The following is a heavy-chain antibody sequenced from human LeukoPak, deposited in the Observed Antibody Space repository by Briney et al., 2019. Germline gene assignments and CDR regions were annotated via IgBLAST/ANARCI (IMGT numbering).Heavy chain of an antibody. J-gene: IGHJ3*02. CDR2: TYTGGNS. CDR1: GFTVSSIH. D-gene: IGHD3-22*01. V-gene: IGHV3-53*01. CDR3: ARGGRGSAAVVAPRSFDI. Sequence: GGSLRLSCAASGFTVSSIHMVWVRQAPGKGLEWASVTYTGGNSYYADSVKGRFIISGDISKNTLYLQMNSLRAEDSALYYCARGGRGSAAVVAPRSFDIWGQGTMVTVSS.